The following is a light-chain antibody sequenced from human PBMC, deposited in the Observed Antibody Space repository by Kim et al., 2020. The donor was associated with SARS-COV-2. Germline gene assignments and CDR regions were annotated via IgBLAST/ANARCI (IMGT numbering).Light chain of an antibody. V-gene: IGLV2-14*04. CDR3: NSYTTSSTYV. J-gene: IGLJ1*01. CDR1: INDVDFYDH. CDR2: DVT. Sequence: GQSVTVDSTGTINDVDFYDHGTWYQQHPGKAPKHLIHDVTDRPSGVSDRFSGAKPGNTTSLTISGLQAEDEADYYCNSYTTSSTYVFGTGTKVTVL.